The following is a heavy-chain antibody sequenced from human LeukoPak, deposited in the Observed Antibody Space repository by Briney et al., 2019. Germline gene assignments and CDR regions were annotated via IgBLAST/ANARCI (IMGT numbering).Heavy chain of an antibody. CDR2: INPNSGGT. J-gene: IGHJ4*02. V-gene: IGHV1-2*02. CDR1: GYTFTGYY. CDR3: AISYSSGWYEYYFDY. Sequence: ASVKVSCKASGYTFTGYYMHWVRQAPGQGLEWMGWINPNSGGTNYAQKFQGRVTMTRDTSISTAYMELSRLRSDDTAVYYCAISYSSGWYEYYFDYWGQGTLVTVSS. D-gene: IGHD6-19*01.